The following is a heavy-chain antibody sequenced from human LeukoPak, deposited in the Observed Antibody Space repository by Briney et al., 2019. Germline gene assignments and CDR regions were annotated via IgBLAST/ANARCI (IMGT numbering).Heavy chain of an antibody. CDR3: ARGQGGYCSSTSCNWFDP. D-gene: IGHD2-2*01. Sequence: SETLSLTCAVYGGSFSGYYWSWIRQPPGKGLEWIGEINHSGSTNYNPSLKSRVTISVDTSKNQFSLKLSSVTAAGTAVYYCARGQGGYCSSTSCNWFDPWGQGTLVTVSS. CDR1: GGSFSGYY. CDR2: INHSGST. J-gene: IGHJ5*02. V-gene: IGHV4-34*01.